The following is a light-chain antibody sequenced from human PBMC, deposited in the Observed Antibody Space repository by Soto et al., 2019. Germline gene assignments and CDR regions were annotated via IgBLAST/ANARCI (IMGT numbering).Light chain of an antibody. J-gene: IGLJ1*01. CDR1: TSDVGAYNY. CDR3: SSYTSSTTYV. V-gene: IGLV2-14*01. CDR2: QVS. Sequence: QSALTQPASVSGSPGQSIAISCTGTTSDVGAYNYVSWYQQHPGKAPKLMIYQVSNRPSGVSNRFSGSKSGNTSSLTISGLQAEDEADYYCSSYTSSTTYVFTTGPKVTVL.